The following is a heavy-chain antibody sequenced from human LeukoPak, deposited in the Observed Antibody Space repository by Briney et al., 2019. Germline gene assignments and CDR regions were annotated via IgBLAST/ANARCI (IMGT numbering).Heavy chain of an antibody. CDR1: GDSLSVYY. V-gene: IGHV4-34*01. D-gene: IGHD2-2*01. CDR3: ARPRYCMSTSCPDPQFEH. CDR2: IHQSGST. Sequence: SETLSLTCAVYGDSLSVYYWSWIRQSPGKGLEWIGEIHQSGSTNYNPSLKSRIVMSVDTSKYQFSLKMRSVTAADTAVYYCARPRYCMSTSCPDPQFEHWGQGTLVTVSS. J-gene: IGHJ4*02.